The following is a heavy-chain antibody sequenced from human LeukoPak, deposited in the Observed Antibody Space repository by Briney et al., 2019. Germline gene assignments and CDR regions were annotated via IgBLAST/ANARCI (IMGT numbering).Heavy chain of an antibody. CDR3: ASLGRQLVTA. V-gene: IGHV4-61*02. CDR2: IYTSGST. CDR1: GGSISSGSYY. D-gene: IGHD6-6*01. Sequence: SQTLSLTCTVSGGSISSGSYYWSWIRQPAGKGLEWIGRIYTSGSTNYNPSLKSRVTISVDTSKNQFSLKLSSVTAADTAVYYCASLGRQLVTAWGQGTLVTVSS. J-gene: IGHJ5*02.